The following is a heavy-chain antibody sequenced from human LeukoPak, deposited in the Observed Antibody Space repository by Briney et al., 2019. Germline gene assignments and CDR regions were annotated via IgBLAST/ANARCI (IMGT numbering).Heavy chain of an antibody. CDR3: ARDPQAAAGTTDLDY. CDR2: INSDGSST. J-gene: IGHJ4*02. CDR1: GFTFSSYW. Sequence: GGSLRLSCAASGFTFSSYWMHWVRQAPGKGLVWVSRINSDGSSTSYADSVKGRFTISRDNAKNTLYLQMNSLRAEDTAVYYCARDPQAAAGTTDLDYWGQGTLVTVSS. V-gene: IGHV3-74*01. D-gene: IGHD6-13*01.